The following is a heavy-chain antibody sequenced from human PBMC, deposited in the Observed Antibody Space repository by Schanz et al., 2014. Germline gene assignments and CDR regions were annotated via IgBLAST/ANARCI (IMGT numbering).Heavy chain of an antibody. CDR2: IENNANGATT. Sequence: EVRLVESGGGLVEPGGSLRLSCSGSGFTFSEVYMSWVRQAPGKGLEWVGRIENNANGATTDYAAPVKGRFTVSRDDSRHTLYLQMNTLRTDDTALYYCTTFNNRDALYIWGQGTMVSVSS. D-gene: IGHD1-20*01. CDR1: GFTFSEVY. V-gene: IGHV3-15*04. J-gene: IGHJ3*02. CDR3: TTFNNRDALYI.